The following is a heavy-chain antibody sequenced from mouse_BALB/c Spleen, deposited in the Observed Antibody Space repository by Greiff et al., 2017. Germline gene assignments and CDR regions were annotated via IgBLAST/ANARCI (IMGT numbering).Heavy chain of an antibody. CDR3: TRRGYYYGSSYGNWYFDV. CDR1: GYSFNSYW. Sequence: VQLQQSGTVLARPGASVKMSCKASGYSFNSYWMHWVKQRPGQGLEWIGAIYPGNSDTSYNQKFKGKAKLTAVTSASTAYMELSSLTNEDSAVYYCTRRGYYYGSSYGNWYFDVWGAGTTVTVSS. J-gene: IGHJ1*01. CDR2: IYPGNSDT. V-gene: IGHV1-5*01. D-gene: IGHD1-1*01.